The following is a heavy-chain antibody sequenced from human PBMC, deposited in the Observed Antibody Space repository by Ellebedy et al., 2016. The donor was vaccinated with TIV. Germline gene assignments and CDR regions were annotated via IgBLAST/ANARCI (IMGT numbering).Heavy chain of an antibody. J-gene: IGHJ3*02. V-gene: IGHV3-30-3*01. CDR3: ASWSGSDAFDI. CDR2: ISYDGSNK. D-gene: IGHD3-3*01. CDR1: GFTFSSYD. Sequence: GGSLRLSCAASGFTFSSYDMHWVRQAPGKGLEWVAVISYDGSNKFYADSVKGRFTISRDNSKNTLYLQMNSLRAEDTAVYYCASWSGSDAFDIWGQGTMVTVSS.